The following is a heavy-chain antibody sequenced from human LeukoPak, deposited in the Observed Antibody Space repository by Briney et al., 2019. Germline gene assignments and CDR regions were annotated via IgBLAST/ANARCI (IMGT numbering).Heavy chain of an antibody. CDR2: ISSTSSSTI. J-gene: IGHJ6*04. D-gene: IGHD3-10*02. Sequence: GGSLRLSCTASGFTFGDYVMSWARQAPGKGLEWVSAISSTSSSTIYYADSVKGRFTISRDNAKNSLYLQMNSLRAEDTAVYYCAELGITMIGGVWGKGTTVTISS. CDR1: GFTFGDYV. CDR3: AELGITMIGGV. V-gene: IGHV3-48*03.